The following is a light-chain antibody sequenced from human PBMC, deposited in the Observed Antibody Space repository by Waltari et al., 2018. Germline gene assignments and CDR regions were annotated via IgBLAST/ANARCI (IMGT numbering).Light chain of an antibody. Sequence: EIVLTQSPGTRPLSPGDRATLSCRASQSVGRYLAWYQQKPGQAPRLLIYDASTRATGIPDRFSGSGSGTDFSLTISRLESEDFAVYYCQKYVNLPATFGQGTKVEIK. CDR3: QKYVNLPAT. V-gene: IGKV3-20*01. CDR2: DAS. J-gene: IGKJ1*01. CDR1: QSVGRY.